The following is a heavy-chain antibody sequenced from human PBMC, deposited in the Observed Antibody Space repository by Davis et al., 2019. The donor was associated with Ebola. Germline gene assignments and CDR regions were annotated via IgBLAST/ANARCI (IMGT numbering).Heavy chain of an antibody. D-gene: IGHD1-26*01. CDR2: ISAYNCNT. V-gene: IGHV1-18*01. J-gene: IGHJ3*02. CDR3: ARTSIVGTTTTASDI. CDR1: GYSFKHYA. Sequence: AASVKVSCMASGYSFKHYAISWVRQAPGQGLEWMGWISAYNCNTNYSQKVQGRFTMTTDTSTGTAYLDLTSLRSDDTAGYFCARTSIVGTTTTASDIGGQGTMVTVSS.